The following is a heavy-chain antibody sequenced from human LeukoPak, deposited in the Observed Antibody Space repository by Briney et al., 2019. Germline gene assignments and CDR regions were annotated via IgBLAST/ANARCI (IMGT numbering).Heavy chain of an antibody. V-gene: IGHV1-18*01. J-gene: IGHJ5*02. CDR2: ISAYNGNT. D-gene: IGHD3-10*01. Sequence: GASVKVSCKASGYTFISYGISWVRQAPGQGLEWMGWISAYNGNTNYAQKLQGRVTMTTDTSTSTAYMELRSLRPDDTAVYYCARFSYYYASGENWFDPWGQGTLVTVSS. CDR3: ARFSYYYASGENWFDP. CDR1: GYTFISYG.